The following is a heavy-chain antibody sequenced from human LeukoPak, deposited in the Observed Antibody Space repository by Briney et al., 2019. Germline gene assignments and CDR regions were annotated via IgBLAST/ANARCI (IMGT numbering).Heavy chain of an antibody. D-gene: IGHD4-17*01. CDR3: ASFMTTVTIPDY. CDR2: ITSSGSHM. Sequence: GGSLRLSCEASGFTFRGYRMNWVRQAPGKGLEWLSSITSSGSHMYYADSVKGRFTISRDNAKSSLYLQMNSLSAEDTAVYYCASFMTTVTIPDYWGQGTLVTVSS. J-gene: IGHJ4*02. V-gene: IGHV3-21*01. CDR1: GFTFRGYR.